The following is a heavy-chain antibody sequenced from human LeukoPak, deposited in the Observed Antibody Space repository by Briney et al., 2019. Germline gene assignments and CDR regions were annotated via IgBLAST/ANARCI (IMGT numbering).Heavy chain of an antibody. CDR2: ITGSGGTT. CDR3: ARDRPRGWYQSKAFDI. J-gene: IGHJ3*02. V-gene: IGHV3-23*01. Sequence: GGSLRLSCAASGFSFSIYGMNWVRQAPGKGLEWVSGITGSGGTTYYADSVKGRFTISRDNSKNTLYLQMNSLRAEDTAVYYCARDRPRGWYQSKAFDIWGQGTMVTVSS. CDR1: GFSFSIYG. D-gene: IGHD6-19*01.